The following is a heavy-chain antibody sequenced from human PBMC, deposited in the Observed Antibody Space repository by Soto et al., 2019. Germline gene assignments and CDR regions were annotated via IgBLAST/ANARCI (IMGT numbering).Heavy chain of an antibody. CDR1: GYGFTTYG. D-gene: IGHD1-1*01. Sequence: QVHLVQSGAEVKKPGASVKVSCKGSGYGFTTYGITWVRQAPGQGHEWMAWINAHNGNTNYAQKLQGRVTVTRDTSTSTAYMELRSLRSDDTAVYYCARGRYVDYWGQGALVTVSS. V-gene: IGHV1-18*01. J-gene: IGHJ4*02. CDR3: ARGRYVDY. CDR2: INAHNGNT.